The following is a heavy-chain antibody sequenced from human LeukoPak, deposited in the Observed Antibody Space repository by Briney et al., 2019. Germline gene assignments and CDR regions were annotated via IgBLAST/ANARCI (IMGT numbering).Heavy chain of an antibody. D-gene: IGHD6-13*01. CDR1: GFTVSSYY. CDR3: AREASSSWRHSDY. CDR2: ISSSSSYI. Sequence: PGGSLRLSCAASGFTVSSYYMSWVRQAPGKGLEWVSSISSSSSYIYYADSVKGRFTISRDNAKNSLYLQMNSLRAEDTAVYYCAREASSSWRHSDYWGQGTLVTVSS. J-gene: IGHJ4*02. V-gene: IGHV3-21*01.